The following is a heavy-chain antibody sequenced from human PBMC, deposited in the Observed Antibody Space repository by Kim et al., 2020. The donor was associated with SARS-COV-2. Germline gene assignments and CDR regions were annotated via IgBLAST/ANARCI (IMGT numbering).Heavy chain of an antibody. CDR2: IYYSGST. Sequence: SETLSLTCTVSGGSISSSSYYWGWIRQPPGKGLEWIGSIYYSGSTYYNPSLKSRVTISVDTSKNQFSLKLSSVTAADTAVYYCARSLGSGSYLSYYYYYYGMDVWGQGTTVTVSS. J-gene: IGHJ6*02. CDR1: GGSISSSSYY. D-gene: IGHD1-26*01. CDR3: ARSLGSGSYLSYYYYYYGMDV. V-gene: IGHV4-39*01.